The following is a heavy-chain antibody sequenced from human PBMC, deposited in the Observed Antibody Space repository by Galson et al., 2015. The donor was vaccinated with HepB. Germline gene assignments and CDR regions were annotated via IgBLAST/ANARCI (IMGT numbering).Heavy chain of an antibody. CDR2: LNSDGSST. V-gene: IGHV3-74*01. CDR1: GFTFSTYW. J-gene: IGHJ2*01. CDR3: ARDRIQLWYNDWYFDL. D-gene: IGHD5-18*01. Sequence: SLRLSCAASGFTFSTYWMHWVRQAPGKGLVWVSRLNSDGSSTAYADSVKGRFTISRDNAKNTVYLQMNSLRAEDTAVYYCARDRIQLWYNDWYFDLWGRGTLVTVSS.